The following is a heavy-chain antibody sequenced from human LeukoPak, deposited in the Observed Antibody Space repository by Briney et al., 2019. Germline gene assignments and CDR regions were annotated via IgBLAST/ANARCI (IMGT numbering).Heavy chain of an antibody. J-gene: IGHJ4*02. Sequence: GGSLRLSCAASGFTFSSYSMNWVRQAPGKGLEWVSFISGTSGTTFYADSVKGRFPISRDSAKNSLYLQMNSLRDEDTAVYYCARDMGVRGLNDYWGQGTLVTVSS. V-gene: IGHV3-48*02. CDR2: ISGTSGTT. D-gene: IGHD4-17*01. CDR1: GFTFSSYS. CDR3: ARDMGVRGLNDY.